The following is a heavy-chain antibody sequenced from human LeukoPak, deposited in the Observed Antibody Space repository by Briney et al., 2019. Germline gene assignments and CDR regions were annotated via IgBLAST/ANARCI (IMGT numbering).Heavy chain of an antibody. CDR3: ARGAVRGLDYYYYYMDV. V-gene: IGHV3-23*01. Sequence: GGALRLSCAASGFTFSSYDMTWVRQAPGRGLEWVSSIRPSGDNTYYGDSVKGRFTISRDNSKNTVYLQMNSLRAEDTAVYYCARGAVRGLDYYYYYMDVWGKGTTVTVSS. J-gene: IGHJ6*03. D-gene: IGHD3-10*01. CDR2: IRPSGDNT. CDR1: GFTFSSYD.